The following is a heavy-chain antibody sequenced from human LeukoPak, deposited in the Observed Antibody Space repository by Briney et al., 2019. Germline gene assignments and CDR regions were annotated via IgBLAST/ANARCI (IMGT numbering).Heavy chain of an antibody. V-gene: IGHV3-23*01. Sequence: GSLRLSCAASGFTFSSYVMNWVRQAPGKGLEWVSAISGSGVSTSYADSAKGRFTISRDNSKNTLYLHMNSLRAEDTAIYFCAKDPANQLLYPAHFSHWGQGTLVTVSS. D-gene: IGHD2-2*01. CDR3: AKDPANQLLYPAHFSH. CDR2: ISGSGVST. CDR1: GFTFSSYV. J-gene: IGHJ1*01.